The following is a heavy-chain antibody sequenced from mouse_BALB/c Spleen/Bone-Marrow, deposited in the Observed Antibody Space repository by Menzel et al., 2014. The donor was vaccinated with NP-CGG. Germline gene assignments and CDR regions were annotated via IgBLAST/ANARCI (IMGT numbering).Heavy chain of an antibody. CDR1: GYAFXSSW. J-gene: IGHJ2*01. V-gene: IGHV1-82*01. D-gene: IGHD1-1*01. CDR3: ARDYYGSSFDY. Sequence: QVQLQQSGPELVKPGASVKISCKASGYAFXSSWMNWVKQRPGQGLEWIGRIYPGDGDTNYNGRFKGKATLTADKSSSTAYMQFSSLTSVDSAVYFCARDYYGSSFDYWGQGTTLTVSS. CDR2: IYPGDGDT.